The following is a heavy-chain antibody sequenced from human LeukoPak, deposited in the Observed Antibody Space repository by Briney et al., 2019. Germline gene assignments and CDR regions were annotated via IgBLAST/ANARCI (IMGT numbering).Heavy chain of an antibody. J-gene: IGHJ6*02. D-gene: IGHD3-9*01. V-gene: IGHV1-24*01. CDR1: GYTLTELS. CDR2: FDPEDGET. Sequence: ASVKVSCKVSGYTLTELSMHWVRQAPGKGLEWMGGFDPEDGETIYAQKFQGRVTMTEDTSTDTAYMELSSLRSEDTAVYYCATDNRYYDILTGHPPHYYGMDVWGQGTTVTVSS. CDR3: ATDNRYYDILTGHPPHYYGMDV.